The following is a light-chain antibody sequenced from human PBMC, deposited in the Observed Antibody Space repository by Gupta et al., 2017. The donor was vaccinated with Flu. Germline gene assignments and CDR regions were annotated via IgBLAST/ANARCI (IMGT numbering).Light chain of an antibody. CDR2: RNN. CDR3: AAWDDSLNGQWV. CDR1: SSNIGSNT. V-gene: IGLV1-44*01. J-gene: IGLJ3*02. Sequence: QSVLAQPPSASATPGQRVTIPCSGSSSNIGSNTVNWYQQPPGPAPKLLLYRNNQRPSGGPDRFSGSKSGTSASLAISALQSEDEADYYGAAWDDSLNGQWVFGGGPQLT.